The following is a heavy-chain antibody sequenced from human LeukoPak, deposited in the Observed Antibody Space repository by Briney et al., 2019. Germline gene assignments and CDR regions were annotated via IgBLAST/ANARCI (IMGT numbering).Heavy chain of an antibody. V-gene: IGHV1-18*01. CDR2: ISAYNGNT. J-gene: IGHJ6*03. D-gene: IGHD6-13*01. CDR3: ARDSSSWSVYYYYYYMDV. CDR1: GYTFTSYG. Sequence: ASVKVSCKASGYTFTSYGISWVRQAPGQGLEWMGWISAYNGNTNYAQKLQGRVTMTTDTSTSTAYMELRSLRSDDTAVYYCARDSSSWSVYYYYYYMDVWGKGTTVTISS.